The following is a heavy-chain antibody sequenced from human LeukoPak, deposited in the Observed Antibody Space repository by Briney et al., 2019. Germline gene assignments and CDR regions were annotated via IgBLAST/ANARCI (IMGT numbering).Heavy chain of an antibody. D-gene: IGHD3-9*01. CDR3: AKAPTNGYFDWLLDY. CDR1: GFTVSSNY. V-gene: IGHV3-23*01. CDR2: ISGSGGST. J-gene: IGHJ4*02. Sequence: PGGSLRLSCAASGFTVSSNYMSRVRQAPGKGLEWVSAISGSGGSTYYADSVKGRFTISRDNSKNTLYLQMNSLRAEDTAVYYCAKAPTNGYFDWLLDYWGQGTLVTVSS.